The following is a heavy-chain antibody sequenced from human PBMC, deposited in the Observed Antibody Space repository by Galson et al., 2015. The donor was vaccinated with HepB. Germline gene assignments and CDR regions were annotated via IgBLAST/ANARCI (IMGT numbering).Heavy chain of an antibody. V-gene: IGHV3-30*03. Sequence: SLRLSCAASGFIFSDFGMHWVRQAPGKGLEWVAVISYDGNTKHYADSVKGRFTVSRDNSKNMLFLEMSSLGAEDTALYYCSRDRALTGSYYFHYGMDVWGQGTTVAVPS. D-gene: IGHD7-27*01. J-gene: IGHJ6*02. CDR3: SRDRALTGSYYFHYGMDV. CDR1: GFIFSDFG. CDR2: ISYDGNTK.